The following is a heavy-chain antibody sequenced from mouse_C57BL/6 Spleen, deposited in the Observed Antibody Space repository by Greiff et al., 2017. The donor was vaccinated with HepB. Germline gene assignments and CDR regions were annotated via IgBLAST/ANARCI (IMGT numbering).Heavy chain of an antibody. D-gene: IGHD2-4*01. CDR1: GYSITSGYY. J-gene: IGHJ3*01. Sequence: VQLQESGPGLVKPSQSLSLTCSVTGYSITSGYYWNWIRQFPGNKLEWMGYISYDGSNNYNPSLKNRISITRDTSKNQFFLKLNSVTTEDTATYYCARDYDYDRFAYWGQGTLVTVSA. CDR3: ARDYDYDRFAY. V-gene: IGHV3-6*01. CDR2: ISYDGSN.